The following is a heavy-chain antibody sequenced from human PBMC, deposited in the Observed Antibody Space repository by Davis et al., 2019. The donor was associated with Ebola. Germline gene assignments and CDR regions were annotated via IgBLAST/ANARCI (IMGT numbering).Heavy chain of an antibody. V-gene: IGHV4-4*02. D-gene: IGHD2-2*01. Sequence: SETLSLTCAVSGGSISSSNWWSWVRQPPGKGLEWIGEIYHSGSTNYNPSLKSRVTISVDTSKNQFSLKLSSVTAADTAVYYCARVSAPAAIRRFGGMNVWGQGTTVTVSS. CDR3: ARVSAPAAIRRFGGMNV. CDR2: IYHSGST. J-gene: IGHJ6*02. CDR1: GGSISSSNW.